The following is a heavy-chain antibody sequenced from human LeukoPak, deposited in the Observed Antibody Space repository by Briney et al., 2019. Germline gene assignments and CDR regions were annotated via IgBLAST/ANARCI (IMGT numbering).Heavy chain of an antibody. CDR2: ISSSSSYI. Sequence: RGSLRLSCAASGFTFSSYSMNWVRQAPGKGLEWVSSISSSSSYIYYADSVKGRFTISRDNAKNSLYLQMNSLRAEDTAVYYCARGDGVPAASDYWGQGTLVTVSS. D-gene: IGHD2-2*01. V-gene: IGHV3-21*01. J-gene: IGHJ4*02. CDR1: GFTFSSYS. CDR3: ARGDGVPAASDY.